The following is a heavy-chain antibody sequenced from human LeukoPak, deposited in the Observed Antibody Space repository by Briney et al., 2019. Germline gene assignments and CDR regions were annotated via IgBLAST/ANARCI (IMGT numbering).Heavy chain of an antibody. CDR3: ARGVLRWFGMPYYFDY. J-gene: IGHJ4*02. CDR2: ISTYNGNT. Sequence: GASVKVSCKASGYTFTSYGISWVRQAPGQGLEWMGWISTYNGNTNYAQKLQGRVTMTTDTSTSTAYMELRSLRSDDTAVYYCARGVLRWFGMPYYFDYWGQGTLVTVSS. D-gene: IGHD3-10*01. CDR1: GYTFTSYG. V-gene: IGHV1-18*04.